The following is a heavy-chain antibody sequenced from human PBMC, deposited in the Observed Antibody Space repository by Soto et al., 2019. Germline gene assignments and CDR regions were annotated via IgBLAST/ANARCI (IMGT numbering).Heavy chain of an antibody. CDR3: ARSPYSSGSYYPIDY. Sequence: VRQAPGQRLEWMGWINAGNGNTKYSQKFQGRVTMTRDTSTSTVYMELGSLTSEDTAVYYCARSPYSSGSYYPIDYWGQGTLVTVSS. D-gene: IGHD3-22*01. V-gene: IGHV1-3*01. CDR2: INAGNGNT. J-gene: IGHJ4*02.